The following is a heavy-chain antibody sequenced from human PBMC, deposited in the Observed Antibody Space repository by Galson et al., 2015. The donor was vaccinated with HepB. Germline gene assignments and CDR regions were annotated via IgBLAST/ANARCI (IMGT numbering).Heavy chain of an antibody. CDR3: ARGRPYDVWSGYYTEYYFDY. D-gene: IGHD3-3*01. V-gene: IGHV3-33*01. CDR2: IWYDGSNK. CDR1: GFTFSSYG. Sequence: SLRLSCAASGFTFSSYGMHWVRQAPGKGLEWVAVIWYDGSNKYYADSVKGRFTISRDNSKNTLYLQMNSLRAEDTAVYYCARGRPYDVWSGYYTEYYFDYWGQGTLVTVSS. J-gene: IGHJ4*02.